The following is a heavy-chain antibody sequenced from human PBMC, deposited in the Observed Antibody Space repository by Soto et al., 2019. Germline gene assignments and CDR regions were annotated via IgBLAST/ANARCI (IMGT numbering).Heavy chain of an antibody. V-gene: IGHV6-1*01. CDR1: GDSVSSNSAA. D-gene: IGHD3-22*01. Sequence: PSQTLSLTCAISGDSVSSNSAAWNWIRQSPSRGLEWLGRAYYRSKWYNDYAVSVKSRITINPDTSKNQFSLQLNSVTPEDTAVYYCARSSYYYDSSGYPNGMDVWGQGTTVTVSS. CDR2: AYYRSKWYN. CDR3: ARSSYYYDSSGYPNGMDV. J-gene: IGHJ6*02.